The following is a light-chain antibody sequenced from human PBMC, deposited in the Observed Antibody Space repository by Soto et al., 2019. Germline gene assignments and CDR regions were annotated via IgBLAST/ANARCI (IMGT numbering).Light chain of an antibody. Sequence: EIVVTQSPATLSVSPGERVTLSCRASQSVSSSLAWYQQRPGQAPRLLIYDTSTRAAGISARFSGSGSGTEFTLTISSLQSEDFAVYYCHQCLSSRTFGQGTKVEIK. J-gene: IGKJ1*01. V-gene: IGKV3-15*01. CDR1: QSVSSS. CDR3: HQCLSSRT. CDR2: DTS.